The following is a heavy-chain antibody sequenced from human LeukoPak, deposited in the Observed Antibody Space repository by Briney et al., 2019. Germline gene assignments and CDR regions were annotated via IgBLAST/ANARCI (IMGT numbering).Heavy chain of an antibody. CDR2: MNPNSDNI. Sequence: ASVKVSCKASGYTFTNYDINWVRQATGQGLEWMGWMNPNSDNIGYAQKFQGRVTMTRDTSISTAYMELSSLRSEDTAVYYCARREGYGYYYYMDVWGKGTTLTVSS. J-gene: IGHJ6*03. CDR1: GYTFTNYD. CDR3: ARREGYGYYYYMDV. D-gene: IGHD3-16*01. V-gene: IGHV1-8*01.